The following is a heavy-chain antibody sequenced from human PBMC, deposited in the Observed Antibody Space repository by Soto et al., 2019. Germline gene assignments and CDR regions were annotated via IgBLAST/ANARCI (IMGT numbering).Heavy chain of an antibody. CDR3: ARVRFRGPKGWFDP. V-gene: IGHV3-30-3*01. CDR2: ISYDGSNK. CDR1: GFTFSSYA. Sequence: QVQLVESGGGVVQPGRSLRLSCAASGFTFSSYAMHWVRQAPGKGLEWVAVISYDGSNKYYADSVKGRFTISRDNSKNTLYLQMNSLRAEDTAVYYCARVRFRGPKGWFDPWGQGTLVTVSS. J-gene: IGHJ5*02.